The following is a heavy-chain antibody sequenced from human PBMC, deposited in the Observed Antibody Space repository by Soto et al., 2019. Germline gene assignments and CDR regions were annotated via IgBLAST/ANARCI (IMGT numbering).Heavy chain of an antibody. CDR3: VKETGNYYDSSGYYFDY. V-gene: IGHV3-9*01. D-gene: IGHD3-22*01. CDR2: IHWNSGGM. Sequence: EVQLVESGGGLVQPGRSLRLSCAASGFRFDDYAMHWVRQAPGKGLEWVSGIHWNSGGMGYADSVKGRFTVSRDNAKNSLYLQMNSLRLEDTALYYCVKETGNYYDSSGYYFDYWGQGTLVTVSS. J-gene: IGHJ4*02. CDR1: GFRFDDYA.